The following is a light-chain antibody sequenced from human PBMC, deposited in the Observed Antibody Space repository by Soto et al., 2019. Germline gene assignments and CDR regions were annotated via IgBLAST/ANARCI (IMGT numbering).Light chain of an antibody. V-gene: IGLV1-47*01. Sequence: ITSNIGKTFVYWYQHFPGAAPKLLIYRNTLRPSGVPDRFSAYKSGTSTSLAISGLRSEDEADYYCASWDNNLSGYVFGTGTKVTVL. J-gene: IGLJ1*01. CDR2: RNT. CDR1: TSNIGKTF. CDR3: ASWDNNLSGYV.